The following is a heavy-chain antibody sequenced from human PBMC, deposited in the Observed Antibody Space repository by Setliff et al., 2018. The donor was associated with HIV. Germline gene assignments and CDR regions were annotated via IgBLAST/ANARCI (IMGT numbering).Heavy chain of an antibody. CDR2: INGDGSTT. V-gene: IGHV3-74*01. CDR1: GFTLSSYW. CDR3: ARGPQYNFWGGYLGL. D-gene: IGHD3-3*01. J-gene: IGHJ4*02. Sequence: PGGSLRLSCAASGFTLSSYWMHWVRQAPGKGLVYVSHINGDGSTTTYADSVKGRFTISRDNAKSSLYLQMNSLRAEDTAVYYCARGPQYNFWGGYLGLWGQGTLVTVSS.